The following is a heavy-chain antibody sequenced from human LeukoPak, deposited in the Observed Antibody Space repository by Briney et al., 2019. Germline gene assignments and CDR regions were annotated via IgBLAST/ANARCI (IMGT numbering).Heavy chain of an antibody. CDR1: GGSISSSSYY. CDR2: IYYSGST. D-gene: IGHD3-9*01. CDR3: AKDSSYDILTGWMDV. J-gene: IGHJ6*02. V-gene: IGHV4-39*07. Sequence: SETLSLTCTVSGGSISSSSYYWGWIRQPPGKGLEWIGSIYYSGSTYYNPSLKSRVTISVDTSKNQFSLKLSSVTAADTALYYCAKDSSYDILTGWMDVWGQGTTVTVSS.